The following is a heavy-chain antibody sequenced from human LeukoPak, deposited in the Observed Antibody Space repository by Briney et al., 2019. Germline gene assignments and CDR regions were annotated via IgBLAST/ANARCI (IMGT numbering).Heavy chain of an antibody. CDR3: AKDTRHYYDSSGAFDY. V-gene: IGHV3-9*01. Sequence: PGRSLRLSCAASGFTFDDYAMHWVRQAPGKGLEWVSGISWNSGSIGYADSVKGRFTISRDNAKNSLYLQMNSLRAEDTALYYCAKDTRHYYDSSGAFDYWGQGTLVTVSS. J-gene: IGHJ4*02. CDR2: ISWNSGSI. D-gene: IGHD3-22*01. CDR1: GFTFDDYA.